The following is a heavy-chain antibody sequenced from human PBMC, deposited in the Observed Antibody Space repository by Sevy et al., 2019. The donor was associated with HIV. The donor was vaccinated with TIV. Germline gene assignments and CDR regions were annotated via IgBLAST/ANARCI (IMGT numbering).Heavy chain of an antibody. V-gene: IGHV3-30*18. CDR1: GFTFSSYG. CDR2: ISYDGSNK. CDR3: AKVKIRQWLVGIDY. D-gene: IGHD6-19*01. Sequence: GGSLRLSCAASGFTFSSYGMHWVRQAPGKGLEWVAVISYDGSNKYYVDSVKGRFTISRDNSKNTLYLQMNSLRAEDTAVYYCAKVKIRQWLVGIDYWGQGTLVTVSS. J-gene: IGHJ4*02.